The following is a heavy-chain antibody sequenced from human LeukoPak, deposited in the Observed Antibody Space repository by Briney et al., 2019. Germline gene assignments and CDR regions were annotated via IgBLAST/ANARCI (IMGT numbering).Heavy chain of an antibody. Sequence: PGGSLRLSCAASGFTFDDYAMHWVRQAPGKGLEWVSGISWNSGSIGYADSVKGRFTISRDNAKNSLYLQMNSLRAEDTALYYCAKGPGYCSSTSCYGYYYYMDVWGKGTTVTVSS. CDR3: AKGPGYCSSTSCYGYYYYMDV. CDR2: ISWNSGSI. D-gene: IGHD2-2*01. J-gene: IGHJ6*03. CDR1: GFTFDDYA. V-gene: IGHV3-9*01.